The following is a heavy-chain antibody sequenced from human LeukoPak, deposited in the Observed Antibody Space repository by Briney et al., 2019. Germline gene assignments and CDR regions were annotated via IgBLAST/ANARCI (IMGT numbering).Heavy chain of an antibody. Sequence: GASVKVSCKVSGYTLTELSMHWVRQAPGKGLEWMGGFDPEDGKTIYAQKFQGRVTMTEDTSTDTAYMELSSLRSEDTAVYYCATSLEAIGWESDSDAYFQHWGQGTLVTVSS. J-gene: IGHJ1*01. V-gene: IGHV1-24*01. CDR1: GYTLTELS. CDR3: ATSLEAIGWESDSDAYFQH. CDR2: FDPEDGKT. D-gene: IGHD1-26*01.